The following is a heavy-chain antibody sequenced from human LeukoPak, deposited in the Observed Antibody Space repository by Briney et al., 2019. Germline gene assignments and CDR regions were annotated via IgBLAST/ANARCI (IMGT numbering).Heavy chain of an antibody. V-gene: IGHV3-30*02. CDR3: AKDRYYGSGSYPRY. D-gene: IGHD3-10*01. Sequence: GGSLRLSCAASGFTFSSYGMHWVRQAPGKGLEWVAFIRYDGSNKYYADSVKGRFTISRDNSKNTLYLQMNSLRAEDTAVYYCAKDRYYGSGSYPRYWGQGTLVTVSS. CDR2: IRYDGSNK. J-gene: IGHJ4*02. CDR1: GFTFSSYG.